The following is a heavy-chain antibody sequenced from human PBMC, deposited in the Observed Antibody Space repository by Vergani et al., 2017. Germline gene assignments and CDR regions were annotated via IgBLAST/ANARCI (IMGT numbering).Heavy chain of an antibody. J-gene: IGHJ3*02. Sequence: QVQLQESGPGLVKPSETLSLTCTVSGGSISNYFWSWIRQPPGKGLEWIGYIYNSGTTNYNPSLKSRVTISVDTSKNQFSLKLSSLTAADTAVYYCARDRSYCSGGSCYYDAFDIWGQGTMVTVSS. D-gene: IGHD2-15*01. CDR2: IYNSGTT. CDR3: ARDRSYCSGGSCYYDAFDI. V-gene: IGHV4-59*01. CDR1: GGSISNYF.